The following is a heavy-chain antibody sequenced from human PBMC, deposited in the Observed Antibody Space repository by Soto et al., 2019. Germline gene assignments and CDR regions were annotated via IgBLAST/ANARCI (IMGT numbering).Heavy chain of an antibody. CDR3: LRDLDTGYTGNV. CDR2: IYDSGVT. V-gene: IGHV4-30-4*08. J-gene: IGHJ3*01. D-gene: IGHD3-9*01. CDR1: GAVGTSGENY. Sequence: PSRNLYLTSRVSGAVGTSGENYWSWVRQPPGKGLEWLGYIYDSGVTSYTPALKSRVTLSLDRPNNQVSLKLRSVTAADTAVYFFLRDLDTGYTGNVWCPGTLVTV.